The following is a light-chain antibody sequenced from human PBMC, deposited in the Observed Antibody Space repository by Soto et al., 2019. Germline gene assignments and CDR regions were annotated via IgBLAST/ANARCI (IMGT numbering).Light chain of an antibody. V-gene: IGKV1-12*01. CDR2: AAT. CDR1: QDIRSW. CDR3: QQANSFPLT. J-gene: IGKJ4*01. Sequence: IQMTQSPSHVSASVGDRVSITCRASQDIRSWLAWYQQRPGKAPKLLIYAATILQSGVPSRFSGSGSGTAFTLTISNLQPEDFASYFCQQANSFPLTFGGGTKVDIK.